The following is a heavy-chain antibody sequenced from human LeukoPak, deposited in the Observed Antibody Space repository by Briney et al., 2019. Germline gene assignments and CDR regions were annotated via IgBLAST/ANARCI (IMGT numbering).Heavy chain of an antibody. CDR2: IGTAGDT. D-gene: IGHD3-22*01. CDR3: ARAVYDSSGYDYDAFDI. V-gene: IGHV3-13*01. Sequence: PGGSLRLSCAASGFTFSSYDMHWVRHATGKGLEWVSAIGTAGDTYYPGSVKGRFTISRENAKNSLYLQMNSLRAGDTAVYYCARAVYDSSGYDYDAFDIWGQGTMVTVSS. CDR1: GFTFSSYD. J-gene: IGHJ3*02.